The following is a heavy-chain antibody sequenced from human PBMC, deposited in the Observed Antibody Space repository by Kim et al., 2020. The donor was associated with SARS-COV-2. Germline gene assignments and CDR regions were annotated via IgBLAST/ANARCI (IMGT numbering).Heavy chain of an antibody. Sequence: GGSLRLSCAASGFTFSTYAMSWVRQAPGKGLEWVSTVGGSGGNTYHADSAKGRFTIFRDISKNTVDLQMNSLRAEDTAVYYCAKGRSENIAAAFNYWGQGTLGSVSS. CDR2: VGGSGGNT. J-gene: IGHJ4*02. CDR1: GFTFSTYA. D-gene: IGHD6-13*01. CDR3: AKGRSENIAAAFNY. V-gene: IGHV3-23*01.